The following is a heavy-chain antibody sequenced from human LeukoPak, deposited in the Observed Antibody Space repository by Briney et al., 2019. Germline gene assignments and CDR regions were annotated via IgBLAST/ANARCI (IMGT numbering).Heavy chain of an antibody. D-gene: IGHD2-2*01. J-gene: IGHJ4*02. CDR3: ARDRGGYCSSTSCYADFDY. CDR1: GGTFSSYA. V-gene: IGHV1-69*13. Sequence: GASVKVSCKASGGTFSSYAISWVRQAPGQGLEWMGGIIPIFGTANYAQKFQGRVTITADESTSTAYMELSSLRSEDTAVYYCARDRGGYCSSTSCYADFDYWGQGTLVTVSS. CDR2: IIPIFGTA.